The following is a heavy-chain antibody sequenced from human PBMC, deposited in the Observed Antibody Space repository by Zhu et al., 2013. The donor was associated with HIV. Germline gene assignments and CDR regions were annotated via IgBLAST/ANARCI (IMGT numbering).Heavy chain of an antibody. D-gene: IGHD6-19*01. J-gene: IGHJ6*03. CDR2: MFYSGNT. CDR3: ARHNSGSRLYYYYYYMDV. Sequence: QVQLQESGPGLVKPSETLSLTCTVSGDSISSSNYYWGWIRQPPGKGLEWIGTMFYSGNTYYNASLKSRVTMSVDASKNQFSLKLSSVTAADTAVYYCARHNSGSRLYYYYYYMDVWGKGTTVTVSS. V-gene: IGHV4-39*07. CDR1: GDSISSSNYY.